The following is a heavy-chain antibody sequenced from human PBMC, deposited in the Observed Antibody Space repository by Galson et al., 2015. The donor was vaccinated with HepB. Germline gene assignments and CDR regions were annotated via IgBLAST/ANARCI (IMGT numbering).Heavy chain of an antibody. CDR3: ARERVGDSSGYLAY. D-gene: IGHD3-22*01. CDR1: GFTFNGYE. V-gene: IGHV3-48*03. CDR2: ISSSGGIIK. J-gene: IGHJ4*02. Sequence: SLRLSCAGSGFTFNGYEMNWVRQAPGKGLEWISYISSSGGIIKYYADSVKGRFTISRDNAKNSVYLQMDSLRGEDTAVYFCARERVGDSSGYLAYWGQGTPVTVSS.